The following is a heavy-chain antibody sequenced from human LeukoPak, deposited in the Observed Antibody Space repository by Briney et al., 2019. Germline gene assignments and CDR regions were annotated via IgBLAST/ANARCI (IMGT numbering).Heavy chain of an antibody. CDR3: ARDESSADSSGYYANLAIDY. J-gene: IGHJ4*02. Sequence: GGSLRLSCAASGFTFTTYNIHWVRQAPGKGLEWVAIIWYDGSNKYYADSVKGRFTISRDNSKNTLYLQMNSLRAEDTAVYYRARDESSADSSGYYANLAIDYWGQGALVTVSS. CDR1: GFTFTTYN. D-gene: IGHD6-19*01. CDR2: IWYDGSNK. V-gene: IGHV3-33*01.